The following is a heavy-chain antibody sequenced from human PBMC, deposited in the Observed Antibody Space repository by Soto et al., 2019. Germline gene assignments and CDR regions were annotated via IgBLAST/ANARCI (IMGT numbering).Heavy chain of an antibody. CDR3: ARLPSRHRVDY. Sequence: SETLSLTCIVSGSSISSSGYYWGWIRQPPGKGLEWIASMYYNVGTYYNPSLKSRVTISVDTSANQFSLKPSSVTAADTAVYYCARLPSRHRVDYWVQGTLVTVSS. J-gene: IGHJ4*02. CDR1: GSSISSSGYY. D-gene: IGHD3-10*01. V-gene: IGHV4-39*01. CDR2: MYYNVGT.